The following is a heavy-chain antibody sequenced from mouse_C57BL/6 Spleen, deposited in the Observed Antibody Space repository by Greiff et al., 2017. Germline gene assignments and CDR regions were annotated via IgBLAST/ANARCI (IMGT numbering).Heavy chain of an antibody. D-gene: IGHD3-1*01. CDR2: INYDGSST. V-gene: IGHV5-16*01. CDR1: GFTFSDYS. CDR3: AREGYDY. Sequence: EVMLVESEGGLVQPGSSMKLSCTASGFTFSDYSMAWVRQVPEKGLEWVANINYDGSSTYYLDSLKSRFIISRDNAKNILYLQMSSLKSEDTAKYYCAREGYDYWGQGTTLTVSS. J-gene: IGHJ2*01.